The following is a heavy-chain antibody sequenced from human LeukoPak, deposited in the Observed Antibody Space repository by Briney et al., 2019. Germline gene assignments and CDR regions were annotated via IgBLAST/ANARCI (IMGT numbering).Heavy chain of an antibody. CDR2: INHSGTT. Sequence: PSETLSLTCAVYGGSFSDYYWNWIRQPPGKGLEWIGEINHSGTTNYNPSLKSRVTISVDTSKNQFSLRLSGVTAADTAVYHCARGLRLPSRSAPAVPHVWAKGTTVTVSA. CDR1: GGSFSDYY. D-gene: IGHD2-2*01. V-gene: IGHV4-34*01. J-gene: IGHJ6*04. CDR3: ARGLRLPSRSAPAVPHV.